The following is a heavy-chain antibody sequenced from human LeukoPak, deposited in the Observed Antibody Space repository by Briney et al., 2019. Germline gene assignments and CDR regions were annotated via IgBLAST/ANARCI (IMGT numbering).Heavy chain of an antibody. Sequence: GGSLRLSCAASGFTVSSNYMSWVRQAPGKGLEWVSVIYSGGSTYYADSVKGRFTISRDNSKNTLYLQMNSLRAEDTAVYYCASIGITMVRGVKVPSYFDYWGQGTLVTVSS. CDR3: ASIGITMVRGVKVPSYFDY. CDR1: GFTVSSNY. V-gene: IGHV3-66*01. D-gene: IGHD3-10*01. CDR2: IYSGGST. J-gene: IGHJ4*02.